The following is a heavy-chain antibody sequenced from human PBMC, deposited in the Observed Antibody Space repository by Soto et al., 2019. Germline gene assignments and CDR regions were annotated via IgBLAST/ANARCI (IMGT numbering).Heavy chain of an antibody. V-gene: IGHV4-31*03. J-gene: IGHJ4*02. CDR2: IYYSGST. Sequence: QVQLQESGPGLVKPSQTLSLTCTVSGGSISSGGYYWSWISQHPGKGLEWIGYIYYSGSTYYNPSLKSRVTISVDTSKNQFYLKLSSVTAADTAVYYCARGRGIVATINRSLLFDYWGQGTLVTVSS. CDR3: ARGRGIVATINRSLLFDY. CDR1: GGSISSGGYY. D-gene: IGHD5-12*01.